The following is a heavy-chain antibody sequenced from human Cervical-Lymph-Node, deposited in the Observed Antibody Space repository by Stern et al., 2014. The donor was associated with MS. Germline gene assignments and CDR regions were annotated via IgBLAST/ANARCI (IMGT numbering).Heavy chain of an antibody. J-gene: IGHJ4*02. D-gene: IGHD6-19*01. V-gene: IGHV3-23*04. CDR2: ISGNDGNT. CDR1: GFTFSSYA. Sequence: EVQLVESGGTLVQPGGSLRLSWAASGFTFSSYAMSWVRQAPGKGLEWVAVISGNDGNTFYAVSVKSRFTISRANSKNTLFLQMNSLRAEDATVYYCAKVYGSGPFDYWGQGTLVTVSS. CDR3: AKVYGSGPFDY.